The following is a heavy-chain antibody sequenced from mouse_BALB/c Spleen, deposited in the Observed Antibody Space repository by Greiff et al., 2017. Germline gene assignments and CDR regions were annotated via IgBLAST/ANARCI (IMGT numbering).Heavy chain of an antibody. D-gene: IGHD2-3*01. Sequence: EVMLVESGGGLVKPGGSLKLSCAASGFAFSSYDMSWVRQTPEKRLEWVAYISSGGGSTYYPDTVKGRFTISRDNAKNTLYLQMSSLKSEDTAMYYCARRDGYYVDWYFDVWGAGTTVTVSS. V-gene: IGHV5-12-1*01. CDR3: ARRDGYYVDWYFDV. CDR2: ISSGGGST. CDR1: GFAFSSYD. J-gene: IGHJ1*01.